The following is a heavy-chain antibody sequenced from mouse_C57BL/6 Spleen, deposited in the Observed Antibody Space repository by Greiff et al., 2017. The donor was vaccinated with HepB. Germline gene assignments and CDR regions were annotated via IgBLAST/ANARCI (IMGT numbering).Heavy chain of an antibody. V-gene: IGHV1-64*01. CDR3: ATYYYAGYYFDY. CDR1: GYTFTSYW. J-gene: IGHJ2*01. Sequence: QVQLQQPGAELVKPGASVKLSCKASGYTFTSYWMHWVKQRPGQGLEWIGMIHPNSGSTNYNEKFKSKATLTVDKSSSTAYMQLSSLTSEDSAVYYCATYYYAGYYFDYWGQGTTLTVSS. CDR2: IHPNSGST. D-gene: IGHD1-1*01.